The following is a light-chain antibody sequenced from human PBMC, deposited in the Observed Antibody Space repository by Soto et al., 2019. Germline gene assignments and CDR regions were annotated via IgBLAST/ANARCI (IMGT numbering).Light chain of an antibody. J-gene: IGLJ1*01. CDR2: EVS. CDR3: SSYTSSYV. V-gene: IGLV2-14*01. Sequence: QSALTQPASVSGSPGQSITISCTGTSSDVGDYNYVSWYQHHPGKAPKLMIYEVSNRPSGVSNRFSGSKSGNTASLTISGLQAEDEADYYCSSYTSSYVFGTGTKVTVL. CDR1: SSDVGDYNY.